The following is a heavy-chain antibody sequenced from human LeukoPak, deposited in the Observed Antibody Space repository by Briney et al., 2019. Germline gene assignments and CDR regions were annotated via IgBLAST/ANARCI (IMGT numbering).Heavy chain of an antibody. CDR3: ARPEDGGKVATALDY. CDR1: GSSFTSYW. Sequence: GESLKISCKGSGSSFTSYWIGWVRQMPGKGLEWMGIIYPGDSDTRYSPSFQGQVTISADKSISTAYLQWSSLKASDTAMYYCARPEDGGKVATALDYWGQGTLVTVSS. V-gene: IGHV5-51*01. CDR2: IYPGDSDT. J-gene: IGHJ4*02. D-gene: IGHD5-18*01.